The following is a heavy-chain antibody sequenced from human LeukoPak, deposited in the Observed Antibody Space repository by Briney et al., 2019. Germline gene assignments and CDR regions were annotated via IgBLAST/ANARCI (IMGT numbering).Heavy chain of an antibody. CDR3: AKDARYSNYAGGAFDI. Sequence: RASVKVSCKASGYTFTSYGISWVRQAPGQGLEWMGWISAYNGNTNYAQKLQGRVTMTTDTSTSTAYMELRSLRAEDTALYYCAKDARYSNYAGGAFDIWGQGTMVTVFS. J-gene: IGHJ3*02. CDR1: GYTFTSYG. CDR2: ISAYNGNT. V-gene: IGHV1-18*01. D-gene: IGHD4-11*01.